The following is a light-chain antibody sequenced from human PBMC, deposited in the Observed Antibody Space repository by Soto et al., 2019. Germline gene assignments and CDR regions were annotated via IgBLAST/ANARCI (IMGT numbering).Light chain of an antibody. Sequence: EIVLTQSPATLSLSPGERATLSCRASQRFSSYLAWYQQKPGQAPRLLIYDASNRATGIPARFSGSGSGTDVTLTISSLEPEDFAVYYCQQRSNWPLTFGGGTKVEIK. CDR3: QQRSNWPLT. CDR1: QRFSSY. V-gene: IGKV3-11*01. J-gene: IGKJ4*01. CDR2: DAS.